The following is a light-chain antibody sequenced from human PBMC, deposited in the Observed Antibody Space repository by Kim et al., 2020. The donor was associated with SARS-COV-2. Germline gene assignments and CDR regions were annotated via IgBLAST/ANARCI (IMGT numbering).Light chain of an antibody. CDR3: QAWDSSTRYV. V-gene: IGLV3-1*01. Sequence: SYELTQPPSVSVSPGQTASITCSGDKLGDKYACWYQQKPGQSPVLVIYQDSKRPSGIPERFSGSNSGNTATLTISGTQAMDEADYYCQAWDSSTRYVFGTGNKVTVL. J-gene: IGLJ1*01. CDR2: QDS. CDR1: KLGDKY.